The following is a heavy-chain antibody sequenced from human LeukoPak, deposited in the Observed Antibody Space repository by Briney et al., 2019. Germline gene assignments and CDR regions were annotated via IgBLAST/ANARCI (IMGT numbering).Heavy chain of an antibody. J-gene: IGHJ4*02. D-gene: IGHD3-9*01. V-gene: IGHV3-23*01. Sequence: GGSLRLSCAASGFTFSSSAMSLVRQAPGKGLEWVSSISGSADSTYYADSVKGRFTVSRDNSKNTLYLQMNSLRAEDTALYYCARDGPQQVDWLVGYFDYWGQGTLVTVSS. CDR1: GFTFSSSA. CDR3: ARDGPQQVDWLVGYFDY. CDR2: ISGSADST.